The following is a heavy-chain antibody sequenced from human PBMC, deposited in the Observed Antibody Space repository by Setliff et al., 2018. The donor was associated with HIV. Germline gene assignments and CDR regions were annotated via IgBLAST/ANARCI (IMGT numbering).Heavy chain of an antibody. CDR1: GGSISSSSYY. CDR2: IYYSGRT. CDR3: ARDPWVRGVIMAPDY. V-gene: IGHV4-39*07. J-gene: IGHJ4*02. D-gene: IGHD3-10*01. Sequence: SETLSLTCTVSGGSISSSSYYWGWIRQPPGKGLEWIGTIYYSGRTYYNTSLKSRVTISVDTSKNQFSLKLSSVTAADTAVYYCARDPWVRGVIMAPDYGGQGTLVTVSS.